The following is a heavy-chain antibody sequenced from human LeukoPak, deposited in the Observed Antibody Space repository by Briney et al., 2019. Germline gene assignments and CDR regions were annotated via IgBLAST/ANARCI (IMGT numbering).Heavy chain of an antibody. J-gene: IGHJ5*02. Sequence: SETLSLTCVVSGGSMSNTDWWNWVRQPPGQGLEWIGEIHHTVSARYNPSLESRVSISVDMFKNQVSLNVNSVTAADTAVYYCARDREVNGAWHSDLWGQGSLVTVSS. D-gene: IGHD5-24*01. CDR3: ARDREVNGAWHSDL. CDR2: IHHTVSA. CDR1: GGSMSNTDW. V-gene: IGHV4/OR15-8*01.